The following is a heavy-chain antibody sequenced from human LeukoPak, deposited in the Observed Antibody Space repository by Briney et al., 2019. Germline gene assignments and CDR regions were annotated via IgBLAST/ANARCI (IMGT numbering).Heavy chain of an antibody. V-gene: IGHV3-33*01. J-gene: IGHJ4*02. CDR1: GFTFSSYG. D-gene: IGHD5-12*01. CDR3: ARVWAEDGYSGYAFDY. CDR2: IWYDGSNK. Sequence: PGRSLRLSCAASGFTFSSYGMHWVRQAPGKGLEWVAVIWYDGSNKYYADSVKGRFTISRDNSKNTLYLQMNSLRAEDAAVYYCARVWAEDGYSGYAFDYWGQGTLVTVSS.